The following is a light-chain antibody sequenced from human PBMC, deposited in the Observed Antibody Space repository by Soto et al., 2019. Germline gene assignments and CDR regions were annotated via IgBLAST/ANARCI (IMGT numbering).Light chain of an antibody. V-gene: IGLV1-47*02. J-gene: IGLJ1*01. CDR1: SSNIGSNY. CDR2: SNN. CDR3: AAWDDSLSGFHV. Sequence: QSVLTQPPSASVTPGQRVTISCSGSSSNIGSNYVYWYQQLPGTAPKLLIYSNNQRPSGVPDRFSGSKSGTSASLAISGLRSEDEADYYCAAWDDSLSGFHVFGTGTKVTVL.